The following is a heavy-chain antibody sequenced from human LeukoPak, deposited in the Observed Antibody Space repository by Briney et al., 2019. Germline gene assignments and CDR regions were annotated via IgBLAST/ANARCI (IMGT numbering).Heavy chain of an antibody. CDR2: IYTSGST. Sequence: SETLSLTWTVAGGSISSYYWTWVRQPAGKGLEWNGRIYTSGSTNYSPSLKSRVTMSVDTSKHECSLKLYSVTAADTAVYYCARESTVAGTARYLDSWGQGTLVTVSS. CDR1: GGSISSYY. D-gene: IGHD6-13*01. V-gene: IGHV4-4*07. J-gene: IGHJ4*02. CDR3: ARESTVAGTARYLDS.